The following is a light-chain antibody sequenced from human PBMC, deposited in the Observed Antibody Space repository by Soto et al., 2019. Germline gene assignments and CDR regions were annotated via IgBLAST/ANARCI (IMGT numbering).Light chain of an antibody. V-gene: IGKV1-5*03. J-gene: IGKJ1*01. Sequence: DIQMTQPPSTLSASVGDRVTITCRASQSISNWLAWYQQTLGKAPKLLIYKASSLESGVPSRFSGSGSGTEFTLTISSLQPDDFATYYCQQYNTYSFGQGGKVDIK. CDR3: QQYNTYS. CDR1: QSISNW. CDR2: KAS.